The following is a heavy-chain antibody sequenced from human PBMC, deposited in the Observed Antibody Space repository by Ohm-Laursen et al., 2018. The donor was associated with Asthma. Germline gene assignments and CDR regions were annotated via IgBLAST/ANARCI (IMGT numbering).Heavy chain of an antibody. Sequence: SSLRLSCTASGFTFSSYAMHWVRQAPGKGLEWVAVISYDGSNKYYADSVKGRFTISRDNSKNTLYPQMNSLRAEDTAVYYCATWARSDNWSNFFPFDYWGQGTLVTDSS. D-gene: IGHD1-26*01. CDR2: ISYDGSNK. CDR3: ATWARSDNWSNFFPFDY. CDR1: GFTFSSYA. J-gene: IGHJ4*02. V-gene: IGHV3-30-3*01.